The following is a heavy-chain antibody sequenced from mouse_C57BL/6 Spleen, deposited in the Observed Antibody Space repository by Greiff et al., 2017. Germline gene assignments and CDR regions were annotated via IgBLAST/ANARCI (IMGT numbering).Heavy chain of an antibody. J-gene: IGHJ2*01. V-gene: IGHV1-64*01. CDR1: GYTFTSYW. D-gene: IGHD1-1*01. Sequence: QVQLQQPGAELVKPGASVKLSCKASGYTFTSYWMHWVKQRPGPGLEWIGMIHPNSGSTNYNEKFKSKATLTVDKSSSTAYMQLSSLTSEDSAVYYCARRDYGSGDYWGQGTTLTVSS. CDR2: IHPNSGST. CDR3: ARRDYGSGDY.